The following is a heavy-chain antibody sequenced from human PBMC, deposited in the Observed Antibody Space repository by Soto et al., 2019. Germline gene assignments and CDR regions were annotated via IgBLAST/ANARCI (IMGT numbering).Heavy chain of an antibody. CDR1: GFTFSSYS. Sequence: SLRLSCAASGFTFSSYSMNWVRQAPGNGLEWVSSISSSSSYIYYADSVKGRFTISRDNAKNSLYLQMNSLRAEDTAVYYCARGEQQSSFYYYYYGMDVWGQGTTVTVSS. CDR3: ARGEQQSSFYYYYYGMDV. CDR2: ISSSSSYI. J-gene: IGHJ6*02. V-gene: IGHV3-21*01. D-gene: IGHD6-13*01.